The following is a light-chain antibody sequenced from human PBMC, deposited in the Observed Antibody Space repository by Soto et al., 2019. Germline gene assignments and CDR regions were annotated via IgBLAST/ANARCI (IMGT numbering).Light chain of an antibody. V-gene: IGKV3-20*01. CDR1: QSVSSSY. CDR3: HQYADSPQT. J-gene: IGKJ1*01. CDR2: GAS. Sequence: EVGLTQSPGTLSLSPGERATLSCRASQSVSSSYLAWYQQKPGQAPRLLIYGASSRATGIPDRFSGSGSGTDFTLTITTLEPEDFGVYYCHQYADSPQTFGQGTRWIS.